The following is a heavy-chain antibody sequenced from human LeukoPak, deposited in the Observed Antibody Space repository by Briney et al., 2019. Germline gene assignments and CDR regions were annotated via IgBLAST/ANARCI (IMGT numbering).Heavy chain of an antibody. J-gene: IGHJ4*02. CDR1: GFTFTTYA. D-gene: IGHD3-9*01. Sequence: GGSLRLSCAASGFTFTTYAMGWVRQSPGKGLEWVSSISGGGGGTYYAEFVKGRFTISRDNSKNTLYLQMNSLRAEDTAVYYCARFYDILTGYFDHWGQGTLVTVSS. V-gene: IGHV3-23*01. CDR2: ISGGGGGT. CDR3: ARFYDILTGYFDH.